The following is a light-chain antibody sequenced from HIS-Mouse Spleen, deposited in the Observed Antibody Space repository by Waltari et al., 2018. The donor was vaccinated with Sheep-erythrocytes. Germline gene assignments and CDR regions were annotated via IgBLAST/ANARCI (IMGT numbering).Light chain of an antibody. Sequence: QSALPQPASVSGSPGQPITLSCPGTSSDVGSHNLFLWYQQHPGKAPKLMIYEGSKRPSGVSNRFSGSKSGNTASLTISGLQAEDEADYYCCSYAGSSTPWVFGGGTKLTVL. CDR2: EGS. CDR3: CSYAGSSTPWV. CDR1: SSDVGSHNL. V-gene: IGLV2-23*01. J-gene: IGLJ3*02.